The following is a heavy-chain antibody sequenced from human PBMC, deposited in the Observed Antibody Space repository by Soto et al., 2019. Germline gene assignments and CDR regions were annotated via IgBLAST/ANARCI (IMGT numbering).Heavy chain of an antibody. Sequence: GGSLRLSCAASGVSFRNYAIHWVRQAPGKGLEWVAVISRDGSHKYYLDSVKGRFTISRDNSKDTVNLLMNSLRDDDSAMYYCARSRNSAVDDYFDFWGEGPLVTVYS. CDR1: GVSFRNYA. CDR2: ISRDGSHK. J-gene: IGHJ4*02. CDR3: ARSRNSAVDDYFDF. V-gene: IGHV3-30*04. D-gene: IGHD1-26*01.